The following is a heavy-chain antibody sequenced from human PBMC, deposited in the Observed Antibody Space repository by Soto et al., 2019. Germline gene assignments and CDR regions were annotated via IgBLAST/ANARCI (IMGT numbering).Heavy chain of an antibody. CDR3: ARGRCLEWLSGGGTNYYYYYGMDV. CDR1: GFTFSSYA. D-gene: IGHD3-3*01. Sequence: GGSLRLSCAASGFTFSSYAMHWVRQAPGKGLEWVAVISYDGSNKYYADSVKGRFTISRDNSKNTLYLQMNSLRAEDTAVYYCARGRCLEWLSGGGTNYYYYYGMDVWGQGTPVTLSS. J-gene: IGHJ6*02. V-gene: IGHV3-30-3*01. CDR2: ISYDGSNK.